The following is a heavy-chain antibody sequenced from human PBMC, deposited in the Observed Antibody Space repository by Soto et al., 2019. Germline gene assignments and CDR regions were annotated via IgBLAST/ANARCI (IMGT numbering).Heavy chain of an antibody. D-gene: IGHD3-22*01. Sequence: GGSLRVSCAASGFTFSGYAMSWVRQAPGKRLEWVSAISGSGGSTYYADSVKGRFTISRDNAKNSLYLQMNSLRAEDTAVYYCARDRFDYYDSSGYWRFDPWGQGTLVTVSS. CDR2: ISGSGGST. J-gene: IGHJ5*02. CDR1: GFTFSGYA. CDR3: ARDRFDYYDSSGYWRFDP. V-gene: IGHV3-23*01.